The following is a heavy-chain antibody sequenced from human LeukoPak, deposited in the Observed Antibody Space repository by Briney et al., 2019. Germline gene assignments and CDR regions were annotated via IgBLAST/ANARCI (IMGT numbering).Heavy chain of an antibody. CDR2: IYDDGSKE. J-gene: IGHJ5*01. CDR1: GFTFSSYG. CDR3: ARDGGSGSLSTWFDS. V-gene: IGHV3-33*01. Sequence: PGGSLRLSCAASGFTFSSYGMHWVRQAPGKGLEWVAIIYDDGSKEYYADSVKGRFTISRDNSNNTLYLQMNSLRAEDTAVYYCARDGGSGSLSTWFDSWGQGTLVTVSS. D-gene: IGHD3-10*01.